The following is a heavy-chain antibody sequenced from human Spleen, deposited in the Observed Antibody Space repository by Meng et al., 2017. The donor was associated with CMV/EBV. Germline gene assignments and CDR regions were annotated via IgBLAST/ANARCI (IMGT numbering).Heavy chain of an antibody. V-gene: IGHV1-18*01. J-gene: IGHJ6*02. D-gene: IGHD2-2*02. Sequence: ASVKVSCKASGYTFTTYGISWVRHAPGQGLEWMGWISPDNGNTNYAQKFQGRVTITTDESTSTAYMELSSLRSEDTAVYYCARDRGVYCSSTSCYRGYYYYGMDVWGQGTTVTVSS. CDR1: GYTFTTYG. CDR2: ISPDNGNT. CDR3: ARDRGVYCSSTSCYRGYYYYGMDV.